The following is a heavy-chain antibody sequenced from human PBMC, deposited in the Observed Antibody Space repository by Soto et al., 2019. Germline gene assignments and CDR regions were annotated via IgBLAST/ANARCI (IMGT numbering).Heavy chain of an antibody. J-gene: IGHJ6*02. CDR2: IYSGGST. CDR1: GFTVSSNY. V-gene: IGHV3-53*01. D-gene: IGHD3-3*01. CDR3: ARVEYSDFWSGYFTADYYYGMDV. Sequence: EVQLVESGGGLIQPGGSLRLSGAASGFTVSSNYMSWVRQAPGKGLEWVSVIYSGGSTYYADSVKGRFTISRDNSKNTLYLQMNSLRAEDTAVYYCARVEYSDFWSGYFTADYYYGMDVWGQGTTVTVSS.